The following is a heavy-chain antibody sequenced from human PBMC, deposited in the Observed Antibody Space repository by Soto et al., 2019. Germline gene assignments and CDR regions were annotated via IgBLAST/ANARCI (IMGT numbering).Heavy chain of an antibody. J-gene: IGHJ3*02. CDR3: AHRGGPNYYGSGKLNDDAFEI. CDR2: IYWDDDK. CDR1: GFSLSTSGVG. V-gene: IGHV2-5*02. D-gene: IGHD3-10*01. Sequence: SGPTLVNPTQTLTLTCTFSGFSLSTSGVGVGWIRQPPGKALEWLALIYWDDDKRYSPSLKSRLTITKDTSKNQVVLTMTNMDPVDTATYYCAHRGGPNYYGSGKLNDDAFEIWGQGTMVTVSS.